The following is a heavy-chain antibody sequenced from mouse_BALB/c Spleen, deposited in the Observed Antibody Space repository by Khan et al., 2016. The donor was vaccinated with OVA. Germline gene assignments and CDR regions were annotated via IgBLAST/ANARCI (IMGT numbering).Heavy chain of an antibody. Sequence: VKLEESGPGLVAPSQSLSITCTVSGFSLTSYGVHWVRQPPGKGLEWLGVIWAGGSTTYNSALMSRLSTSKENSKSQVFLKMNSLQTDDTALYYCAGLEDIWGQGTTLTVSS. D-gene: IGHD1-3*01. J-gene: IGHJ2*01. CDR1: GFSLTSYG. CDR3: AGLEDI. V-gene: IGHV2-9*02. CDR2: IWAGGST.